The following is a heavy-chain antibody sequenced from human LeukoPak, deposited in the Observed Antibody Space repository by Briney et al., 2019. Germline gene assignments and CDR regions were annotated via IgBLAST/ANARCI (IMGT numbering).Heavy chain of an antibody. CDR3: ARGRIAVAGTYIPSNWGPQLYYMDV. J-gene: IGHJ6*03. CDR1: GFTFSTYW. CDR2: IKQDGSER. V-gene: IGHV3-7*01. Sequence: GGSLRLSCAASGFTFSTYWMSWVRQAPGKGLEWVANIKQDGSERYYVDSVKGRFTISRDNTKNSLYLQMNSLRAEDTAVYYCARGRIAVAGTYIPSNWGPQLYYMDVWGKGTTVTVSS. D-gene: IGHD6-19*01.